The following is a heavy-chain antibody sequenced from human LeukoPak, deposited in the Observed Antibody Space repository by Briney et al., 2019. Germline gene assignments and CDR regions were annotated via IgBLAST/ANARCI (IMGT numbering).Heavy chain of an antibody. D-gene: IGHD5-18*01. CDR1: GYTFTSYY. Sequence: ASVKVSCKASGYTFTSYYMHWVRQAPGQGLEWMGIINPSGGSTSYAQKSQGRVTMTRDTSTSTVYMELSSLRSEDTAAYYCARDSSPAMVNWNFDYWGQGTLVTVSS. CDR2: INPSGGST. V-gene: IGHV1-46*01. J-gene: IGHJ4*02. CDR3: ARDSSPAMVNWNFDY.